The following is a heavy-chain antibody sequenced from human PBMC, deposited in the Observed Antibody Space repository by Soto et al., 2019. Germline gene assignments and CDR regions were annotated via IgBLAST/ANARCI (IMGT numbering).Heavy chain of an antibody. CDR3: ARSPRRDKYSYGSYTFDY. J-gene: IGHJ4*02. D-gene: IGHD5-18*01. CDR1: GGTFSSYA. CDR2: IIPIFGTA. V-gene: IGHV1-69*13. Sequence: SVKVSCKVSGGTFSSYAISWVRQAPGQGLEWMGGIIPIFGTANYAQKFQGRVTITADESTSTAYMELSSLRSEDTAVYYCARSPRRDKYSYGSYTFDYWGQGTLVTVSS.